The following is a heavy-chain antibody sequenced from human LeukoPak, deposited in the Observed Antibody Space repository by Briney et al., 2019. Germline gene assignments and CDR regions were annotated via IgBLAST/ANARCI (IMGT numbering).Heavy chain of an antibody. CDR2: IYTSGST. J-gene: IGHJ6*03. CDR1: GGSISSYY. V-gene: IGHV4-4*07. D-gene: IGHD3-3*01. CDR3: ARKGRFLEWFEADYYYYYMDV. Sequence: PSETLSLTCTVSGGSISSYYWSWIRQPAGKGLEWIGRIYTSGSTNYNPSLKSRVTMSVDTSKNQFSLKLSSVTAADTAVYYCARKGRFLEWFEADYYYYYMDVWGKGTTVTVSS.